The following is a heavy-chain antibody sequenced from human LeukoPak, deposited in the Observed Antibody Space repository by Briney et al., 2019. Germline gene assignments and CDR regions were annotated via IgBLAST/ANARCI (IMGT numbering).Heavy chain of an antibody. D-gene: IGHD3-22*01. CDR1: GGSISSGDYY. CDR2: IYYSGST. Sequence: SETLSLTCSVSGGSISSGDYYWSWIRQHPGKGLEWIGYIYYSGSTYYNPSLKSLVTISVDTSKNQFSLKLSSVTAADTAVYYCARELSGYGASDYWGQGTLVTVSS. CDR3: ARELSGYGASDY. V-gene: IGHV4-31*01. J-gene: IGHJ4*02.